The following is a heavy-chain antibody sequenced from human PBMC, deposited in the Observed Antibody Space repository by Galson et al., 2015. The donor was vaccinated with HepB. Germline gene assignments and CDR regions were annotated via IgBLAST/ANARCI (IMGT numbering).Heavy chain of an antibody. V-gene: IGHV4-34*01. CDR3: AIDVPEYDGSGAYHPFDF. D-gene: IGHD3-10*01. J-gene: IGHJ4*02. Sequence: ETLSLTCAVSGGSFNGYYWSWIRQPPGKGLEWIGEINHSGSTNYNPSLESRVTISLHTSKTQFSLKLSSVTAADTAVYYCAIDVPEYDGSGAYHPFDFWGQGTLVAVSS. CDR2: INHSGST. CDR1: GGSFNGYY.